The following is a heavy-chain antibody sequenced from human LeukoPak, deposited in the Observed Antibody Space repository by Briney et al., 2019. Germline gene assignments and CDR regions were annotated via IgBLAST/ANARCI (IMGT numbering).Heavy chain of an antibody. J-gene: IGHJ4*02. V-gene: IGHV3-7*01. D-gene: IGHD2-15*01. CDR1: GFTFSHFW. CDR3: ARGDGYCSGGNCYSYFDS. Sequence: PGGSLRLSCAASGFTFSHFWMSWVRQAPGKGLEWVACIKKTGSETYYVDSVKGRFTITRDNTRNSLFLQMYSLRAEDTAVYFCARGDGYCSGGNCYSYFDSWGQGTLVTVSS. CDR2: IKKTGSET.